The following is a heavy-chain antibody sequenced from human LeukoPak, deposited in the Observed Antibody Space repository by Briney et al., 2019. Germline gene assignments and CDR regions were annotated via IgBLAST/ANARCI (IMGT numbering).Heavy chain of an antibody. CDR2: INTKTEKT. D-gene: IGHD4-11*01. J-gene: IGHJ4*02. CDR3: ARTVTTRLFYFDY. CDR1: GYSFNKYA. Sequence: ASEKVSCKASGYSFNKYAMNWVRQVPGKGLEWMGWINTKTEKTTYAQAFTGRFVFSLDTSVSTAYLQIDSLQADDTAVYYCARTVTTRLFYFDYWGQGSLVTVSS. V-gene: IGHV7-4-1*01.